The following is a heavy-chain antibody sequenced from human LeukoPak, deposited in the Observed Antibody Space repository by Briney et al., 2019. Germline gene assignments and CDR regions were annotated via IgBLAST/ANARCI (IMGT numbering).Heavy chain of an antibody. D-gene: IGHD3-10*01. CDR3: ARDRGVRGVDYYFDY. Sequence: GGSLRLSCAASGFTFSSYSMNWVRQAPGKGLEWVSSISSSSSYIYYADSVKGRFTISRDNAKNSLYLQMNSLRAEDTAVYYCARDRGVRGVDYYFDYWGQGTLVTVSS. CDR2: ISSSSSYI. V-gene: IGHV3-21*01. CDR1: GFTFSSYS. J-gene: IGHJ4*02.